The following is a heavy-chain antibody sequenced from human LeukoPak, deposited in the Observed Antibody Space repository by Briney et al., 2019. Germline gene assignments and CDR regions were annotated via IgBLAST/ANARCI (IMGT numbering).Heavy chain of an antibody. J-gene: IGHJ3*02. CDR2: MFYSGST. V-gene: IGHV4-39*01. CDR3: ATGRNLEAYEI. CDR1: GCSISGSNYY. D-gene: IGHD4-23*01. Sequence: SETLSLTCTVSGCSISGSNYYWGWIRQPPGKGLEWIGSMFYSGSTYYNPSFKSRVTISGDTSKNLFSLRLSSVTAADTAVYYCATGRNLEAYEIWGQGTMVTVSS.